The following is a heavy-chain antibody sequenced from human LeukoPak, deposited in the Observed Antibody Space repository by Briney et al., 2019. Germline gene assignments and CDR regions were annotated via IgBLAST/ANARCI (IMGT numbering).Heavy chain of an antibody. V-gene: IGHV1-18*01. D-gene: IGHD3-3*01. CDR1: GYTFTSYG. J-gene: IGHJ6*03. Sequence: ASVKVSCKASGYTFTSYGISWVRQAPGQGLEWVGWISAYNGNTNYAQKLQGRVTMTTDTSTSTAYMELRSLRSDDTAVYYCARDHTPGWSGYYPYYYYYMDVWGKGTTVTVSS. CDR3: ARDHTPGWSGYYPYYYYYMDV. CDR2: ISAYNGNT.